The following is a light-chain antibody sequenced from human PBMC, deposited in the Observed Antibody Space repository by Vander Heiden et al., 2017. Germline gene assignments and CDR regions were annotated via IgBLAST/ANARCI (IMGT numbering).Light chain of an antibody. J-gene: IGKJ4*01. CDR2: GAS. V-gene: IGKV3-20*01. CDR3: QQYGTSPTLT. CDR1: QSVSSSY. Sequence: EIVLTQYPVTLSLSPGERATLSCRASQSVSSSYLAWYQQKPGQALRLLIHGASSRATGVPDRFSGSGSGTDFSLTISRLEPEDFAVYYCQQYGTSPTLTFGGGTKVEIK.